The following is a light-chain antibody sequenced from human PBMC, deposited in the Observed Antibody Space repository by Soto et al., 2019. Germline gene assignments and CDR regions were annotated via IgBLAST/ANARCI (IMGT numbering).Light chain of an antibody. CDR2: GAS. Sequence: EIVLTQSPGTLSLSPGERATLSCRASQSVSSSYLAWYQQKAGQAPRLLMYGASSRATGIPDRISGSGSGKYSILTISLLEHEYSAVYYCHQYGSSRWTFGQGTKVEIK. CDR1: QSVSSSY. V-gene: IGKV3-20*01. J-gene: IGKJ1*01. CDR3: HQYGSSRWT.